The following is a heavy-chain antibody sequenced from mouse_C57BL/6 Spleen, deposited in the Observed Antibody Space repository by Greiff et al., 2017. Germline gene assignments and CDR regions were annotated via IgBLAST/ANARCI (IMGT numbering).Heavy chain of an antibody. CDR3: TRRGWENYAMDY. Sequence: EVQLQQSGTVLARPGASVKMSCKTSGYTFTSYWMHWVKQRPGQGLEWIGAIYPGNSDTSYNQKFKGKAKLTAVTSASTAYMGLSSLTNEDSAVYYCTRRGWENYAMDYWGQGTSVTVSS. J-gene: IGHJ4*01. CDR1: GYTFTSYW. V-gene: IGHV1-5*01. D-gene: IGHD4-1*01. CDR2: IYPGNSDT.